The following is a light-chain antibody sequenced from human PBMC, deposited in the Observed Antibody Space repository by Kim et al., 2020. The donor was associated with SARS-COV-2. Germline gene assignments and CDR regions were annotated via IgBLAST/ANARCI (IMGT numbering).Light chain of an antibody. CDR3: CSTSNTLDYV. Sequence: GQSITISCSGTSGDIGNSNSVSWYQQHSGEAPRLIIYAVRDRPSGVSARFSGSKSANMASLTISGLRSEDEADYYCCSTSNTLDYVFGSGTKVTVL. J-gene: IGLJ1*01. CDR2: AVR. V-gene: IGLV2-14*03. CDR1: SGDIGNSNS.